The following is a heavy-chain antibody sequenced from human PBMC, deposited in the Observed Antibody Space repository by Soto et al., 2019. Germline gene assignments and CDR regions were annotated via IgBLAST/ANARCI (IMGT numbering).Heavy chain of an antibody. CDR3: ATHPPYGPLDY. CDR1: GDSISRSSNH. J-gene: IGHJ4*02. D-gene: IGHD4-17*01. Sequence: QLQLQESGPGLVKPSETLSLTCTVSGDSISRSSNHWGWIRQPPGKGLERIGNIYSSENTYYNPYLKSRATISVDTSKNQCSLRLTSGTDADTAVYYCATHPPYGPLDYWGQGTLVTVSS. CDR2: IYSSENT. V-gene: IGHV4-39*01.